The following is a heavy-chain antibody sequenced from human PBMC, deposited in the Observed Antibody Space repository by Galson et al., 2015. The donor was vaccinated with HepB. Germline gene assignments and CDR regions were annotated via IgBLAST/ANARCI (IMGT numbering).Heavy chain of an antibody. CDR3: ARDRRTAAGTDDVAFDI. J-gene: IGHJ3*02. D-gene: IGHD6-13*01. CDR2: INPSGGST. V-gene: IGHV1-46*01. CDR1: GYTFTSYY. Sequence: SVKVSCKASGYTFTSYYMHWVRQAPGQGLEWMGIINPSGGSTSYAQKFQGRVTMTRDTSTSTVYMELSSLRSEDTAVYYCARDRRTAAGTDDVAFDIWGQGTMVTVSS.